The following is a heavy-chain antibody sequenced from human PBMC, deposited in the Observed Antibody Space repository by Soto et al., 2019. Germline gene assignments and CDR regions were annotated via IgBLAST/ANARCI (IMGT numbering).Heavy chain of an antibody. CDR1: GGSISSYY. J-gene: IGHJ4*02. Sequence: SETLSLTCSVSGGSISSYYWSWIRQPPGKGLEWIGYIYYSGSTNYNPSLKSRVTISVDTSKNQFSLKLSSVTAADTAVYYCARHVRAIHIAVAGRWDYFDYWGQGTLVTVSS. D-gene: IGHD6-19*01. V-gene: IGHV4-59*08. CDR2: IYYSGST. CDR3: ARHVRAIHIAVAGRWDYFDY.